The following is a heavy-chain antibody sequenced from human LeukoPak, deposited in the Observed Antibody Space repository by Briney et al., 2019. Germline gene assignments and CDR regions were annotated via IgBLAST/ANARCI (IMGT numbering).Heavy chain of an antibody. CDR2: IKQDGSEK. V-gene: IGHV3-7*03. CDR3: ARGTDYEILTGPHRNWFDP. CDR1: GFTFSSYW. J-gene: IGHJ5*02. D-gene: IGHD3-9*01. Sequence: HPGGSLRLSCAASGFTFSSYWMSWVRQAPGKGLEWVANIKQDGSEKYYVDSVKGRFTISRDNAKNSLYLQMNSLRAEDTAVYYCARGTDYEILTGPHRNWFDPWGQGTLVTVSS.